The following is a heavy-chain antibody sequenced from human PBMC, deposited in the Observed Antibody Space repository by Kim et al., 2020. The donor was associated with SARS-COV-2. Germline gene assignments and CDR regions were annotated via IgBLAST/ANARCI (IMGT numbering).Heavy chain of an antibody. V-gene: IGHV3-30*04. CDR1: GFTFSSYA. J-gene: IGHJ4*02. CDR3: ARLLQRFDY. D-gene: IGHD4-4*01. CDR2: ISYDGSNK. Sequence: GGSLRLSCAASGFTFSSYAMHWVRQAPGKGLEWVAVISYDGSNKYYADSVKGRFTISRDNSKNTLYLQMNSLRAEDTAVYYCARLLQRFDYWGQGTLVTV.